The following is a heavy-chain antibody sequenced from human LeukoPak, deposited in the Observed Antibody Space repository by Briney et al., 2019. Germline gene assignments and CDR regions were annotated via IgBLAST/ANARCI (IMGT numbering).Heavy chain of an antibody. D-gene: IGHD4-17*01. CDR3: ATDRVGDYLSEPGFDP. V-gene: IGHV1-2*02. J-gene: IGHJ5*02. Sequence: GASVKVSCKASGYTFTGYYMHWVRQAPGQGLEWMGWINPNSGGTNYAQKFQGRVTMTRDTSTDTAYMELSSLRSEDTAVYYCATDRVGDYLSEPGFDPWGQGTLVTVSS. CDR2: INPNSGGT. CDR1: GYTFTGYY.